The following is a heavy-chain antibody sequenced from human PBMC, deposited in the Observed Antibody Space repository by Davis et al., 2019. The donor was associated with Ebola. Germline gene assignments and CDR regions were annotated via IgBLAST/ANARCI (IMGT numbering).Heavy chain of an antibody. Sequence: GGSLRLSCAACGFTFSGYDMHWVRQAPGKGLEWVAFIRYDGSNKYYADSVKGRFTISRDNSKNTLYLQMNSLRAEDTAVYYCAKEYGSSSGWLDYYYYYYMDVWGKGTTVTVSS. CDR3: AKEYGSSSGWLDYYYYYYMDV. CDR1: GFTFSGYD. J-gene: IGHJ6*03. V-gene: IGHV3-30*02. D-gene: IGHD6-19*01. CDR2: IRYDGSNK.